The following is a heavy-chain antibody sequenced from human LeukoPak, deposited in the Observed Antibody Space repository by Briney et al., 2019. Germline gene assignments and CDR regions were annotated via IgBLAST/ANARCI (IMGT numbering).Heavy chain of an antibody. CDR1: GYSFTSYG. V-gene: IGHV1-18*01. CDR2: ISAYNGNT. D-gene: IGHD3-9*01. Sequence: GESLKISCKGSGYSFTSYGISWVRQAPGQGLEWMGWISAYNGNTNYAQKLQGRVTMTTDTSTSTAYMELRSLRSDDTAVYYCARDRVLRYFDWLVLGPQTDAFDIWGQGTMVTVSS. CDR3: ARDRVLRYFDWLVLGPQTDAFDI. J-gene: IGHJ3*02.